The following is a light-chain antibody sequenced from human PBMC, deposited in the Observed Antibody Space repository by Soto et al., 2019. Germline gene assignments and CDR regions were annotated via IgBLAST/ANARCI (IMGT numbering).Light chain of an antibody. V-gene: IGLV2-14*01. CDR3: SSHTRINTRV. Sequence: QSALTQPASVSGSPGQSITISCTGSSSDFGTYDFVSWFQQHPGKAPKLIIYDVSNRPSGVSDRFSASKSGNTASLSISGLQADDEADYYCSSHTRINTRVFGSGTKLTVL. J-gene: IGLJ1*01. CDR1: SSDFGTYDF. CDR2: DVS.